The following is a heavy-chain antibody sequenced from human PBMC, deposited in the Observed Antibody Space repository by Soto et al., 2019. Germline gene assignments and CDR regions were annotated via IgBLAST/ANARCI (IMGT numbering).Heavy chain of an antibody. CDR2: IYHTGTT. D-gene: IGHD3-3*01. Sequence: QLQLRESGSGLVKSSQTLSLTCAVSGGSISTSDYSWSWIRQPPGRGLEWLGSIYHTGTTHYIPSLKTRLTMSLDKSKNQFSLDLTSVTAADTALDYCVRERTIFGVAPGGGVDVWGQGTTVTVSS. V-gene: IGHV4-30-2*01. J-gene: IGHJ6*02. CDR1: GGSISTSDYS. CDR3: VRERTIFGVAPGGGVDV.